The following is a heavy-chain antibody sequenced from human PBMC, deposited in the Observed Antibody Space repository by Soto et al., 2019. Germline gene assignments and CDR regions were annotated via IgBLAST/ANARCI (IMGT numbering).Heavy chain of an antibody. V-gene: IGHV4-39*01. Sequence: SETLSLTCTVSGGSITSNAYYWGWIRQPPGKGLEWLGYIYYSGSASYNPSLKSRVTMSVDTSKNQFSLKLSSVTAADTALYYCARRPKRGSYSWCFDYWGQGTLVTVSS. D-gene: IGHD1-26*01. CDR1: GGSITSNAYY. CDR3: ARRPKRGSYSWCFDY. J-gene: IGHJ4*02. CDR2: IYYSGSA.